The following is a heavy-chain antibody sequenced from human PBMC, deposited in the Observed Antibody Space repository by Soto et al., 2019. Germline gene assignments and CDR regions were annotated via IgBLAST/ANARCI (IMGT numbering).Heavy chain of an antibody. CDR3: ARGRGAANVWNWLDP. CDR1: GGSFSGYY. J-gene: IGHJ5*02. V-gene: IGHV4-34*01. Sequence: SETLSLTCAVYGGSFSGYYWSLIRQPPGKGLECIWEINHSGSTNYNPSLKSRVTISVDTSKNQFSLKLSSVTAADTAVYYCARGRGAANVWNWLDPWGQGTLVTVSS. D-gene: IGHD6-13*01. CDR2: INHSGST.